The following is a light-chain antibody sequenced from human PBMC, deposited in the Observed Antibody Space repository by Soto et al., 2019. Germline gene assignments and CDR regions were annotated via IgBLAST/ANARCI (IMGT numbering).Light chain of an antibody. V-gene: IGKV3-11*01. J-gene: IGKJ1*01. CDR2: DAS. CDR1: QSVSTS. CDR3: QVRDVWPS. Sequence: IVLTQSPVTLALSPGERAVLSCRASQSVSTSLAWYQHKPGQAPRLFIYDASKRAPGVPARFSGSGSGTDLTLTISSLEPEDFAVYYCQVRDVWPSFGQGTKVEIK.